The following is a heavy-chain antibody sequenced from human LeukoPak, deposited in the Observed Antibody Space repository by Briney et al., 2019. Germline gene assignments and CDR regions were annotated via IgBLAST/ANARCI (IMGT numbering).Heavy chain of an antibody. V-gene: IGHV6-1*01. Sequence: SQTLSLTCAISGDSVSNNNAAWNWIRQSPSRGLEWLGRTFYRSKWYYDYAVSAKSRITTNSDTSKNQFSLQLAYVTPEDTAVYYCAREGRRITGGTLSLDYWGQGTLVTVSS. D-gene: IGHD2-8*02. CDR1: GDSVSNNNAA. J-gene: IGHJ4*02. CDR3: AREGRRITGGTLSLDY. CDR2: TFYRSKWYY.